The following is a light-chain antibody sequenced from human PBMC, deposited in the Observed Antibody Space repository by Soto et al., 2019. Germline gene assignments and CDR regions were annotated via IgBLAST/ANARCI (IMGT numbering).Light chain of an antibody. J-gene: IGKJ1*01. Sequence: EIVMTQSPATLSVSPGERATLSCRASQSVGTNLAWYQQKPGQAPRLLINGASTRATGIPDRFSGSGSGTDFTLTISRLEPEDFAVYYCQQYNSSPVTFGQGTKVDIK. CDR1: QSVGTN. CDR3: QQYNSSPVT. V-gene: IGKV3D-15*02. CDR2: GAS.